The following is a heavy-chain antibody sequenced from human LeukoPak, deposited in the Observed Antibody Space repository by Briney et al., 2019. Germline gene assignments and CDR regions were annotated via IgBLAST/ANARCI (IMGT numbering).Heavy chain of an antibody. D-gene: IGHD4-23*01. CDR2: ISSSSSTI. Sequence: GGSLRLSCAASGFTFSSYSMNWVRQAPGKGLEWVSYISSSSSTIYYADSVKGRFTISRDNSKNTLYLQMSSLRAEDTAVYYCAKGGTVVKYWGQGTLVTVSS. J-gene: IGHJ4*02. CDR1: GFTFSSYS. V-gene: IGHV3-48*01. CDR3: AKGGTVVKY.